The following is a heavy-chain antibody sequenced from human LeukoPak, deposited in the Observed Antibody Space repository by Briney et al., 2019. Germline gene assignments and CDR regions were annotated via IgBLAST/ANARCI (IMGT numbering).Heavy chain of an antibody. V-gene: IGHV4-59*01. J-gene: IGHJ4*02. Sequence: SETLSLTCTVSGGSISSYYWSWIRQPPGKGLEWIGYIYYSGSTNYNPSLKSRVTISLDTSKNQFSLKLSSVTAADTAVYYCARGHYTVAVGRNFDYWGQGTLVTVSS. CDR2: IYYSGST. CDR3: ARGHYTVAVGRNFDY. CDR1: GGSISSYY. D-gene: IGHD2-2*02.